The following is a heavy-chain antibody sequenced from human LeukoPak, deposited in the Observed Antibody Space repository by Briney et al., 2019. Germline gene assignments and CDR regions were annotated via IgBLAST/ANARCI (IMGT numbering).Heavy chain of an antibody. CDR1: GYTFTSYG. CDR2: ISPYNGKT. D-gene: IGHD6-19*01. J-gene: IGHJ3*02. CDR3: ARDHISVAGNAAFDI. Sequence: GASVKVSFKASGYTFTSYGISWVRQAPGQGLEWMGWISPYNGKTNYAQKLQGRVTMTTDTSTSTAYMELRSLRSDGTAVYYCARDHISVAGNAAFDIWGQGTMVTVSS. V-gene: IGHV1-18*01.